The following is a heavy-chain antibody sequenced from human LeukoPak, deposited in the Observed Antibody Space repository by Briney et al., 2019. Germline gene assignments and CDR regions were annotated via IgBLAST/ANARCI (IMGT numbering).Heavy chain of an antibody. Sequence: SETLSLTCTVSGGSFSGYLWSWIRQPPGKGLEWIGYIYYSGSTNYNPSLKSRVTISVDTSKNQFSLKLSSVTAADTAVYYCARNYDSSGYFDYWGQGTLVNVSS. CDR2: IYYSGST. D-gene: IGHD3-22*01. V-gene: IGHV4-59*01. CDR3: ARNYDSSGYFDY. J-gene: IGHJ4*02. CDR1: GGSFSGYL.